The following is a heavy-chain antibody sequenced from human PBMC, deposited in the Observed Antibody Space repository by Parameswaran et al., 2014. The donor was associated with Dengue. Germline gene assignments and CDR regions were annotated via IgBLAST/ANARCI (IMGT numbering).Heavy chain of an antibody. J-gene: IGHJ6*02. CDR2: ISSSSYI. Sequence: WIRQPPGKGLEWVSSISSSSYIYYADSVKGRFTISRDNAKNSLYLQMNSLRAEDTAVYYCARDRTGDNLDYYYGMDVWGQGTTVTVSS. D-gene: IGHD7-27*01. V-gene: IGHV3-69-1*01. CDR3: ARDRTGDNLDYYYGMDV.